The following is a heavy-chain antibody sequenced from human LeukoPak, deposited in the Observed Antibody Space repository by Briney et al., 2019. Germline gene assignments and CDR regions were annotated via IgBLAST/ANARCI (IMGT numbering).Heavy chain of an antibody. Sequence: SEPLSLPYGVYGRSFSGYHWMRIRPPPAQVQVWIGYLDHSGSAHYNPSLKRPVTISIDTSNKPFSPNLHPATAADTAVYYRARGFPTPSRWFDPLGQGTPVTISS. CDR1: GRSFSGYH. J-gene: IGHJ5*02. V-gene: IGHV4-34*01. CDR2: LDHSGSA. CDR3: ARGFPTPSRWFDP.